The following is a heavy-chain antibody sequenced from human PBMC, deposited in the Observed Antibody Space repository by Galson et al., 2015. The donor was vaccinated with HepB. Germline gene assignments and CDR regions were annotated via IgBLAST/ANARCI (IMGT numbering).Heavy chain of an antibody. J-gene: IGHJ6*03. CDR3: AYYGSGVGKYYYYMDV. CDR1: GFTFSSYG. CDR2: IWYDGSNK. Sequence: SLRLSCAASGFTFSSYGMHWVRQAPGKGLEWVAVIWYDGSNKYYADSVKGRFTISRDNSKNTLYLQMNSLRAEDTAVYYCAYYGSGVGKYYYYMDVWGKGTTVTVSS. D-gene: IGHD3-10*01. V-gene: IGHV3-33*01.